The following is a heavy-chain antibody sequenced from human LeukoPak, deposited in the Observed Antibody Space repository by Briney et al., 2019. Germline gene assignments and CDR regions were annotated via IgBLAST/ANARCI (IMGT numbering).Heavy chain of an antibody. CDR2: ISSNGGRK. CDR1: GFNFNMYA. V-gene: IGHV3-30*04. CDR3: ARDLSGVTGYTYGRGIDY. D-gene: IGHD5-18*01. J-gene: IGHJ4*02. Sequence: GGSLRLSCVASGFNFNMYAIHWVRQAPGKGLEWVALISSNGGRKDYADSVKGRFTIDRDNSKNTVYLQMNSLRAEDTAVYYCARDLSGVTGYTYGRGIDYWGQGTLVTVSS.